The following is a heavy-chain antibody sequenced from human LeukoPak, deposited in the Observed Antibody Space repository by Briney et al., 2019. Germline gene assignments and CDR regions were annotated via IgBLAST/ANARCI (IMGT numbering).Heavy chain of an antibody. CDR3: ARDSIVVGSIDY. CDR2: INPNSGGT. Sequence: SVKVSCKASGYTFTGYYMHWVLQAPGQGLEWMGRINPNSGGTNYAQKFQGRVAMTRDTSISTAYMELSRLRSDDTAVYYCARDSIVVGSIDYWGQGTLVTVSS. V-gene: IGHV1-2*06. J-gene: IGHJ4*02. CDR1: GYTFTGYY. D-gene: IGHD3-22*01.